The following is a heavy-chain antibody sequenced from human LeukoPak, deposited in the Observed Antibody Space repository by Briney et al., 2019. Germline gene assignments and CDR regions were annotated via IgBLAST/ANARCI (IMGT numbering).Heavy chain of an antibody. J-gene: IGHJ5*01. CDR2: IWYDGRNE. CDR1: GFTFNKYG. Sequence: PGGSLRLSCVASGFTFNKYGVHWVRQAPGKGLEWVAVIWYDGRNEYYADSVKGRLAISRDNDKNTVNLQMNSLRAEDTAVYYCARDGSGLAVRGWFDFWGQEPWSPSPQ. CDR3: ARDGSGLAVRGWFDF. V-gene: IGHV3-33*01. D-gene: IGHD3-10*01.